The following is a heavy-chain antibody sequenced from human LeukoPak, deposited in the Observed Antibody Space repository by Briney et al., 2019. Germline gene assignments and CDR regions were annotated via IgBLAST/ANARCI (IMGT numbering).Heavy chain of an antibody. CDR2: ISSSGSTI. J-gene: IGHJ5*02. D-gene: IGHD3-22*01. V-gene: IGHV3-11*01. CDR3: AREYYYDSSGYYR. CDR1: GFTFSDYY. Sequence: GGSLRLSCAASGFTFSDYYMSWIRQAPGKGLEWVSYISSSGSTIYYADSVKGRFTISRDNAKNSLYLQMNSLRAEDAAVYYCAREYYYDSSGYYRWGQGTLVTVSS.